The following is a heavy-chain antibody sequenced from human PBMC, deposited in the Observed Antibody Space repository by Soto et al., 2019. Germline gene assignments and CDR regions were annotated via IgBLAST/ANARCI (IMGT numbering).Heavy chain of an antibody. CDR2: INVGSGNT. CDR3: ARDDSGFSGSHYIDYFNY. D-gene: IGHD1-26*01. J-gene: IGHJ4*02. Sequence: GASVKVSCKASGFTFTSSAMQWVRQARGQRLEWMGWINVGSGNTYYAQNFQERVTITRDTSAGTVYMQLSSLTSEDTAVYYCARDDSGFSGSHYIDYFNYWGQGALVTVSS. CDR1: GFTFTSSA. V-gene: IGHV1-58*02.